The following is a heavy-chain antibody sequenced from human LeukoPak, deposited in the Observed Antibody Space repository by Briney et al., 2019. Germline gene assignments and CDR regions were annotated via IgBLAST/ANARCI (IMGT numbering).Heavy chain of an antibody. CDR1: ADSISSYS. Sequence: PSETLSLTCSVSADSISSYSWSWIRQPPGMGLEWIGYIYYSGITTHNPSLKSRVTISVDTSKNQFSLKLSSVTAADTAVYYCARQDSAYTYDWFDPWGQGTLVTVSS. J-gene: IGHJ5*02. CDR3: ARQDSAYTYDWFDP. V-gene: IGHV4-59*08. CDR2: IYYSGIT. D-gene: IGHD5-18*01.